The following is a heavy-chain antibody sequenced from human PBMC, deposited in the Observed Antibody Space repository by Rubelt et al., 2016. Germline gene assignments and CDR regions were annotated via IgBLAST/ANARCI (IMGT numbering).Heavy chain of an antibody. Sequence: QVQLQPWGAGLLKPSETLSLTCAVYGGSFRGYYWSWIRQPPGKGPEWIGEINPSGSTIYNPSLTSRVTISGDTSKHKFSLKLSSMTAADTAVYYYARELGYCSGGSCYGGTFNYWGQGTLVTVSS. V-gene: IGHV4-34*01. D-gene: IGHD2-15*01. J-gene: IGHJ4*02. CDR3: ARELGYCSGGSCYGGTFNY. CDR1: GGSFRGYY. CDR2: INPSGST.